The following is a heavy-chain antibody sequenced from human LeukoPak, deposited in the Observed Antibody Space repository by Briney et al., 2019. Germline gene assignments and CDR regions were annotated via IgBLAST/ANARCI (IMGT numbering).Heavy chain of an antibody. Sequence: GGSLRLSCAASGFTFSNYAMSWVRQAPGKGLEWVSGISGTGGTTYYVDSVKGRFTISRDNSKNTLYLQMNSLRAEDTAVYCCARGGTNIDYWGQGTLVTVSS. CDR3: ARGGTNIDY. CDR2: ISGTGGTT. V-gene: IGHV3-23*01. CDR1: GFTFSNYA. D-gene: IGHD2-8*01. J-gene: IGHJ4*02.